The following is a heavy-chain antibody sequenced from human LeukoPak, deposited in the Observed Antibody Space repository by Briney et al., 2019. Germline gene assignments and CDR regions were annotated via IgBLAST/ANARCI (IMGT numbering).Heavy chain of an antibody. CDR2: ISSSSSTI. Sequence: GGSLRLSCAASGFTFSSYAMSWVRQAPGKGLEWVSYISSSSSTIYYADSVKGRFTISRDNAKNSLYLQMSSLRAEDTAVYYCARDPFQHWGQGTLVTVSS. J-gene: IGHJ1*01. CDR1: GFTFSSYA. V-gene: IGHV3-48*04. CDR3: ARDPFQH.